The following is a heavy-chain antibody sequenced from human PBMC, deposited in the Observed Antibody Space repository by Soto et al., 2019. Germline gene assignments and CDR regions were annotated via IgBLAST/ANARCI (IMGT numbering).Heavy chain of an antibody. CDR3: ARELERVFDY. Sequence: QVQLVESGGGVVQPGRSLRLSCAASGFTFSSYAMHWVRQAPGKGLEWGAVIAYDGRNKYYADSVKGRFTISRDNSKNTLYLQMNSLRIKDTAVYYCARELERVFDYWGQGTLVTVSS. CDR1: GFTFSSYA. V-gene: IGHV3-30*04. CDR2: IAYDGRNK. J-gene: IGHJ4*02. D-gene: IGHD1-1*01.